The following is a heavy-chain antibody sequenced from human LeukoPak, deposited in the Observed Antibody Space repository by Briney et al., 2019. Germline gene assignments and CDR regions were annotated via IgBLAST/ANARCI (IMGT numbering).Heavy chain of an antibody. D-gene: IGHD1-7*01. J-gene: IGHJ4*02. CDR1: GFTVSSNY. CDR3: AKEGLELYYFDY. V-gene: IGHV3-53*01. Sequence: GGSHRLSCVASGFTVSSNYMSWVRQAPGKGPEWVSLIYPGGTTYYADAVKGRFTISRDNSKNTLYLQMNSLRAEDTAVYYCAKEGLELYYFDYWGQGTLVSVSS. CDR2: IYPGGTT.